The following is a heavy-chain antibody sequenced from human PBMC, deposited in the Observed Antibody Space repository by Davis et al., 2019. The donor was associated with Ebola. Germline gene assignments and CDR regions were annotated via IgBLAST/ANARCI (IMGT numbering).Heavy chain of an antibody. CDR2: IYDQST. V-gene: IGHV3-53*05. CDR3: ATTQWLREFDN. D-gene: IGHD6-19*01. CDR1: GFIFNDFG. Sequence: GGSLRLSCEASGFIFNDFGMSWVRQASGKGLEWVSVIYDQSTAYADAVRGRFIISRDKSNNTLYLEMSSLRVDDTAVYYRATTQWLREFDNWGQGTLVTVSS. J-gene: IGHJ4*02.